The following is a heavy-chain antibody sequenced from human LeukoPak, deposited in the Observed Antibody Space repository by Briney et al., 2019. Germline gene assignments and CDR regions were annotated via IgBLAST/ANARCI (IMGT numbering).Heavy chain of an antibody. CDR3: ATAEDIVVAPDY. D-gene: IGHD2-2*01. J-gene: IGHJ4*02. V-gene: IGHV1-24*01. CDR1: GYTLTELS. Sequence: ASVKVSCKVSGYTLTELSMHWVRQAPGKGLEWMGGFDPEDGETIYAQKFQGRVTMTEDTSTDTAYMELSSLGSEDTAVYYCATAEDIVVAPDYWGQGTLVTVSS. CDR2: FDPEDGET.